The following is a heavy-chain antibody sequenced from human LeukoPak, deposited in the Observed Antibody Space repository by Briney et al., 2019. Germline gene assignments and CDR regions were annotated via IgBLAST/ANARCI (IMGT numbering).Heavy chain of an antibody. CDR3: ARQRGSGCLDY. V-gene: IGHV3-9*01. D-gene: IGHD6-19*01. J-gene: IGHJ4*02. CDR1: GFTFDDYA. CDR2: ISWNSGSI. Sequence: GGSLRLSCAASGFTFDDYAMHRVRQAPGKGLEWVSGISWNSGSIGYADSVKGRFTISRDNAKNSLSLQMNSLRAEDTAVYYCARQRGSGCLDYWGQGTLVTVSS.